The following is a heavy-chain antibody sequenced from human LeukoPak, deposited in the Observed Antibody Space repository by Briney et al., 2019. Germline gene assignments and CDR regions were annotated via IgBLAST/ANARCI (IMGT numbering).Heavy chain of an antibody. CDR2: INTNSGGT. D-gene: IGHD6-13*01. Sequence: ASVKVSCKASEYTFTIHHIQWVRQAPGQGLEWMGWINTNSGGTTYSQKFQGRITMTRDPSITTAYMEVSSLRSDDTAVYYCARDYSTSSWDNWGQGTLVTVSS. CDR3: ARDYSTSSWDN. V-gene: IGHV1-2*02. J-gene: IGHJ4*02. CDR1: EYTFTIHH.